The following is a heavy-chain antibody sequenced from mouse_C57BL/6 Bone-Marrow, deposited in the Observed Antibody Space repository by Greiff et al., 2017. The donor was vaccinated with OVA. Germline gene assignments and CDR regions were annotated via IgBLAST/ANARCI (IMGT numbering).Heavy chain of an antibody. CDR1: GFNIKDDY. Sequence: EVQLVESGAELVRPGASVKLSCTASGFNIKDDYMHWVKQRPEQGLEWIGWIDPENGDTEYASKFQGKATITADTSSNTAYLQLSSLTSEDTAVYYCTTYSFSFAYWGQGTLVTVSA. J-gene: IGHJ3*01. D-gene: IGHD2-12*01. V-gene: IGHV14-4*01. CDR2: IDPENGDT. CDR3: TTYSFSFAY.